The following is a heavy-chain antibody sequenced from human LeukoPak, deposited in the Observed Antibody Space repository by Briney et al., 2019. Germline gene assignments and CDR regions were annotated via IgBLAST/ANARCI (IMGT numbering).Heavy chain of an antibody. J-gene: IGHJ4*02. CDR1: GGSISSGGYY. CDR2: IYYSGST. Sequence: SETLSLTCTVSGGSISSGGYYWSWIRQHPGDGLEWIGYIYYSGSTYYNPSLKSRVTISTDTSKNQFSLKLSSVTAADTAVYYCARAGGFFSPFGYWGQGTLVTVSS. D-gene: IGHD3-16*01. V-gene: IGHV4-31*03. CDR3: ARAGGFFSPFGY.